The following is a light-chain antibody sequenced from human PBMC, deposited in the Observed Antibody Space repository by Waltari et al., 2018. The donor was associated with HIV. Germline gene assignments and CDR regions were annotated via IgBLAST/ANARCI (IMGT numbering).Light chain of an antibody. Sequence: QSALTQPRSVSGSPGQSVSISCTGASSDVGGYDFVSWYQQHPGKAPKLVIFDVTKRPSGVPDRFSGSKSGITASLTISGLQAEDEADYYCCSFAGTYTSFYVCGTGTKVTVL. J-gene: IGLJ1*01. V-gene: IGLV2-11*01. CDR1: SSDVGGYDF. CDR3: CSFAGTYTSFYV. CDR2: DVT.